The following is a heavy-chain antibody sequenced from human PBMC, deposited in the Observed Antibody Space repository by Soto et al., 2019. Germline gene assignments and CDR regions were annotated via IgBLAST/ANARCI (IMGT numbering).Heavy chain of an antibody. CDR3: AREGYPYGLDS. CDR2: TYTGGNT. D-gene: IGHD4-17*01. V-gene: IGHV3-53*02. J-gene: IGHJ4*02. Sequence: EVQLVETGGGLIQPGESLSLSCAASGFNINTKYMTWVRQAPGKGLEWVSLTYTGGNTLYADSVKGRFTVARDMSTNTLYLQMDSLRGDDTAMYYCAREGYPYGLDSWGQGSLVAVSS. CDR1: GFNINTKY.